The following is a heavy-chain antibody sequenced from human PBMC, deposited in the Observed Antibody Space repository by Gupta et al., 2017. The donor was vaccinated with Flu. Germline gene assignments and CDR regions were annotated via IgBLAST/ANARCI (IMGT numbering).Heavy chain of an antibody. V-gene: IGHV3-49*04. D-gene: IGHD4-17*01. CDR3: TRDFALGTCTPTTVTERTDY. CDR1: GFPFGDYA. CDR2: IRSKAYGGTT. J-gene: IGHJ4*02. Sequence: EVQLVESGGGLVQPGRSLRLSCTASGFPFGDYAMSWVRQAPGKGLEWVGFIRSKAYGGTTEYAASVKGRFTISRDDSKSIDYLQMNSLKTEDTAVYYCTRDFALGTCTPTTVTERTDYWGQGTLVTVSS.